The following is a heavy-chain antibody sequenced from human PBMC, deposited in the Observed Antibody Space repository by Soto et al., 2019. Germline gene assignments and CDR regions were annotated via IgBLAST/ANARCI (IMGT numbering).Heavy chain of an antibody. CDR3: AHRSGVVAGYDY. J-gene: IGHJ4*02. V-gene: IGHV2-5*02. Sequence: QITLKESGPTLVKPTQTLTLTCTFSGFSLSTSGVGVGWIRQPPGKALEWLALIYWDNDKRYWPSLKSRLTITTDTSKNPLLLIMTTMDPVDTATYYCAHRSGVVAGYDYWGQGTLVTVSS. CDR2: IYWDNDK. D-gene: IGHD6-19*01. CDR1: GFSLSTSGVG.